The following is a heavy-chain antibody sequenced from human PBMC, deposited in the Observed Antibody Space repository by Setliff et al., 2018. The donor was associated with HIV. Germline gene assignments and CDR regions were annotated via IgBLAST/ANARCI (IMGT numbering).Heavy chain of an antibody. J-gene: IGHJ6*02. V-gene: IGHV4-39*07. D-gene: IGHD6-13*01. CDR1: GGSSIGHSFA. CDR2: IAYSGTT. CDR3: ASLWGSSWDAYYYYGMDV. Sequence: SETLSLTCTVSGGSSIGHSFASTWIRQSPGKGLEWIADIAYSGTTMYTNYNPSLESRVTVSEDTSRHQFSLKLSSVTAADTAVYYCASLWGSSWDAYYYYGMDVWGQGTTVTVSS.